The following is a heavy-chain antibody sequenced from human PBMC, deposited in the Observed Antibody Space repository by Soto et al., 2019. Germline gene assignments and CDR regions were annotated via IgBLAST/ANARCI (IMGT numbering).Heavy chain of an antibody. CDR2: IYYSGST. CDR3: ARLRLVVRGVSIDY. V-gene: IGHV4-59*01. CDR1: GGSISSYY. Sequence: SATLFLPCTVSGGSISSYYWSWIRQPPGKGLEWIGYIYYSGSTNYNPSLKSRVTISVDTSKNQFSLKLSSVTAADTAVYYCARLRLVVRGVSIDYWGQGTLVTVSA. J-gene: IGHJ4*02. D-gene: IGHD3-10*01.